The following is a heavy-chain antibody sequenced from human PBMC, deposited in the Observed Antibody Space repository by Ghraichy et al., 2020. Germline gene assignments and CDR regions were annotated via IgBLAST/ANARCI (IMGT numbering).Heavy chain of an antibody. J-gene: IGHJ4*02. Sequence: GESLNISCAASGFTFSRFWMSWLRQAPGKGLEWVANIKEDGSEKYYVDSVKGRFTISRDNAKNSLYLQMNSLRAEDTAVYYCVRDYVWEGSDVDYWGQGTLVTVSS. CDR2: IKEDGSEK. D-gene: IGHD3-10*02. CDR3: VRDYVWEGSDVDY. CDR1: GFTFSRFW. V-gene: IGHV3-7*01.